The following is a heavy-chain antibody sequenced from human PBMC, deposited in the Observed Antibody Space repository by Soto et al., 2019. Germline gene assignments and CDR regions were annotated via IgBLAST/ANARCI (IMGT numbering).Heavy chain of an antibody. Sequence: GSLRLSCTASGFTFGDYTMHWVRQAPGKGLEWVSLISWDGINIDYADSVKGRFTISRDNSKNTLYLQMNSLRAEDTALYYCARYGGSGNYYYYMDVWGKGTTVTVPS. CDR2: ISWDGINI. V-gene: IGHV3-43*01. D-gene: IGHD3-10*01. CDR1: GFTFGDYT. CDR3: ARYGGSGNYYYYMDV. J-gene: IGHJ6*03.